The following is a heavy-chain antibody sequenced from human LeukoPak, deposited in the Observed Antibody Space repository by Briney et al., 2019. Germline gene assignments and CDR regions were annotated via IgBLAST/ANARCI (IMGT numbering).Heavy chain of an antibody. CDR2: INPDGSEK. CDR1: GFTFSSYW. V-gene: IGHV3-7*01. Sequence: GGSLRLSCAASGFTFSSYWMTWVRQAPGKGLEWVANINPDGSEKYYVDSVKGRFTISRDNAKNSLSLQMNSLRAEDTAVYYCARESYCTGGSCYSGRAFDVWGQGTMVTVSS. J-gene: IGHJ3*01. CDR3: ARESYCTGGSCYSGRAFDV. D-gene: IGHD2-15*01.